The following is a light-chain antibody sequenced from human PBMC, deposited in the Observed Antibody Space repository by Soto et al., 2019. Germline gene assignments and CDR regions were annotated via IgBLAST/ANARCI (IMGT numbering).Light chain of an antibody. CDR1: SSDVGAYNY. V-gene: IGLV2-14*01. Sequence: QSALTQPASVSGSPGQSITISCTGTSSDVGAYNYVSWYQQYPGKAPKLMIYEVSNRPSGVSNRFSGSKSGNTASLTISGLQAEDEADYYCGTYTGSSNLLFGGGTKVTVL. J-gene: IGLJ2*01. CDR2: EVS. CDR3: GTYTGSSNLL.